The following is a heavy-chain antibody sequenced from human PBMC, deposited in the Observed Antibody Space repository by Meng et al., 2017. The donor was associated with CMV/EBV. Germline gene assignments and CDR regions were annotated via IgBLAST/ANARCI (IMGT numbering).Heavy chain of an antibody. J-gene: IGHJ4*02. CDR3: AKGRGTAYYYGSGSWGQFDY. CDR1: DDYA. D-gene: IGHD3-10*01. Sequence: DDYAMHWVREAPGQGLEWVSLISWDGGSTYYADSVKGRFTISRDNSKNSLYLQMNSLRAEDTALYYCAKGRGTAYYYGSGSWGQFDYWGQGTLVTVSS. CDR2: ISWDGGST. V-gene: IGHV3-43D*03.